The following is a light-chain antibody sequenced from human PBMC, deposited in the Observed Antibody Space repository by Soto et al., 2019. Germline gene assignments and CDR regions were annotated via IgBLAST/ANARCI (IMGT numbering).Light chain of an antibody. V-gene: IGKV3-11*01. Sequence: EIVLTQSPATLSLSPGERATLSCRASQSISNSLAWYQKQPGQAPRLLIYNTSNRATGIPAKFSGSGSGTDFTLTISSLEPEDFAVYYCQQRDNWQRTFGQVKRL. CDR1: QSISNS. CDR3: QQRDNWQRT. CDR2: NTS. J-gene: IGKJ5*01.